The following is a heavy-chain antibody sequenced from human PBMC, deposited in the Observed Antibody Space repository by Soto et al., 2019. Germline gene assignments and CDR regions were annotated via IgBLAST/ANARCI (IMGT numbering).Heavy chain of an antibody. CDR1: GFTFSNYA. V-gene: IGHV3-23*01. D-gene: IGHD3-3*01. Sequence: PGGSLRLSCEASGFTFSNYAMGWVRQAPGKGLEWVSTISGSGSSTYYTDSVKDRFTISRDNSKNTLYLQMNTLRAEDTAIYYCAKDVRSGTSCRNFDSWGQGTLVTVSS. CDR2: ISGSGSST. CDR3: AKDVRSGTSCRNFDS. J-gene: IGHJ4*02.